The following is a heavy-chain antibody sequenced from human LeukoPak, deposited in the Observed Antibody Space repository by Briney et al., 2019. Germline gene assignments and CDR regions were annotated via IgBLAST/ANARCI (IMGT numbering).Heavy chain of an antibody. D-gene: IGHD1-26*01. CDR1: GGSISSGSYY. V-gene: IGHV4-61*02. Sequence: SETLSLTCTVSGGSISSGSYYWGWIRQPAGTGLEWIGRIYTSGSTNYNPSLKSRVTISVDTSKNQFSLKLTSLTVADTAVYYCARARELLSWFDPWGQGTLVTVSS. CDR2: IYTSGST. J-gene: IGHJ5*02. CDR3: ARARELLSWFDP.